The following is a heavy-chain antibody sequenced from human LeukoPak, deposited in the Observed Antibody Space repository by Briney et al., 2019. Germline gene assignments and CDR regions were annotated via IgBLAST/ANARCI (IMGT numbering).Heavy chain of an antibody. Sequence: SETLSLTCTVSGGSIGNGDYFWTWLRQYPGKGLEWIGYIYDSVTTYYNPSLKSRVAISLDRSKNQFSLNLTSVTAADRAVYYCARERSSGWYRLWGQGILVAVSS. CDR3: ARERSSGWYRL. D-gene: IGHD6-19*01. CDR2: IYDSVTT. CDR1: GGSIGNGDYF. J-gene: IGHJ4*02. V-gene: IGHV4-31*03.